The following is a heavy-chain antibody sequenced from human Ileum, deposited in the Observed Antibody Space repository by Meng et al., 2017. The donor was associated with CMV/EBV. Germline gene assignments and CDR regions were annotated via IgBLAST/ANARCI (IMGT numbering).Heavy chain of an antibody. Sequence: SVKVSCKASGGTFSSYAISWVRQAPGQGLEWMGGIIPIFGTANYAQKFQGRVTITTDESTSTAYMELSSLRSEDTAVYYCARGGRRYCSSTSCYTFDYWGQGTLVTVSS. D-gene: IGHD2-2*02. CDR3: ARGGRRYCSSTSCYTFDY. CDR2: IIPIFGTA. CDR1: GGTFSSYA. V-gene: IGHV1-69*05. J-gene: IGHJ4*02.